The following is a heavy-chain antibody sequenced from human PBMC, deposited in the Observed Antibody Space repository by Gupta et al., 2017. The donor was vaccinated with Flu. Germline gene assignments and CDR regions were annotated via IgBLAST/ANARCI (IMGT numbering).Heavy chain of an antibody. J-gene: IGHJ6*02. CDR1: GGSISSGSYY. V-gene: IGHV4-61*02. CDR2: IYTSGST. CDR3: ARAWYYNYYYYGMDV. Sequence: QVQLQESGPGLVKPSQTLSLTCTVSGGSISSGSYYWSWIRQPAGKGLEWIGRIYTSGSTNYNPSLKSRVTISVDTSKNQFSLKLSSVTAADTAVYYCARAWYYNYYYYGMDVWGQGTTVTVSS. D-gene: IGHD6-13*01.